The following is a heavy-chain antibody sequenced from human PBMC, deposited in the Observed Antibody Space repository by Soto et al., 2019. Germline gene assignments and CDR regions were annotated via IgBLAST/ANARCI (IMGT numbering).Heavy chain of an antibody. CDR3: AREKTSCGMDV. CDR2: INPNSGNT. CDR1: GYTFTSYD. Sequence: QVQLVQSGAEVKKPGASVKVSCKSAGYTFTSYDINWVRQATGQGLEWMGWINPNSGNTGYASKFQGRVTMTRNTSISTAYMELSSLRSEDTAVYYCAREKTSCGMDVGGQWTTVTVSS. V-gene: IGHV1-8*01. J-gene: IGHJ6*02.